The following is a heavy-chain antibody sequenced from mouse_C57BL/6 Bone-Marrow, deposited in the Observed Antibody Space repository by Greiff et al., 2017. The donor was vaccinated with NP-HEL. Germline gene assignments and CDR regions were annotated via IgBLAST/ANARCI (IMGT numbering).Heavy chain of an antibody. Sequence: QVQLQQSGAELARPGASVKLSCKASGYTFTSYGISWVKQRTGQGLEWIGEIYPRSGNTYYNEKFKGKATLTADKSSSTAYMELRSLTSEDSAVYFCARGRGYYGSSPFDYWGQGTTLTVSS. J-gene: IGHJ2*01. CDR2: IYPRSGNT. CDR3: ARGRGYYGSSPFDY. CDR1: GYTFTSYG. V-gene: IGHV1-81*01. D-gene: IGHD1-1*01.